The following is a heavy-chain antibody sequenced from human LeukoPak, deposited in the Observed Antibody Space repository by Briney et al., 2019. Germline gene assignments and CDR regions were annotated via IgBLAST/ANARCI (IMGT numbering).Heavy chain of an antibody. CDR2: IQYAGSDK. D-gene: IGHD5-18*01. Sequence: PGGSLRLSCAASGFIFTTYGMHWVRQAPGKGLEWVAFIQYAGSDKYYADSVRGRFTISRDNSKNTLYLQMNSLRAEDTAVYYCAKGWDVDTAIDYWGQGTLVTVSS. V-gene: IGHV3-30*02. CDR3: AKGWDVDTAIDY. CDR1: GFIFTTYG. J-gene: IGHJ4*02.